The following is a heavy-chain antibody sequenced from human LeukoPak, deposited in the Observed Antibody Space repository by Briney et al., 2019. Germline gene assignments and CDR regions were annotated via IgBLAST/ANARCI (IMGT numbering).Heavy chain of an antibody. J-gene: IGHJ5*02. Sequence: GASVKVSCKASGGTFSSYATNWVRQAPGQGLEWMGGIIPLLGTPNYAQKFQGRVTIITDESTSTVYMELSSLRSEDTAVYYCARGGRRTSNRNTWFDPWGRGTLVTVSS. CDR2: IIPLLGTP. D-gene: IGHD4-11*01. CDR1: GGTFSSYA. CDR3: ARGGRRTSNRNTWFDP. V-gene: IGHV1-69*05.